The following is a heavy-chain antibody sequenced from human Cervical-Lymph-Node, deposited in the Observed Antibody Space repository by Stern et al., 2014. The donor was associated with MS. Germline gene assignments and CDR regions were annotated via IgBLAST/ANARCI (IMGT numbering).Heavy chain of an antibody. V-gene: IGHV2-5*02. Sequence: SGPTQVRPTQTLTLTCDFSGFSLSSSGVGVGWIRQPPGKALEWLALIYWDDDKRYRPSLRSRLTITKDTSKNQVVLTMTNMDPVDTATYFCTHARRDGYNLAFDFWGQGTMVTVSS. J-gene: IGHJ3*01. CDR2: IYWDDDK. CDR1: GFSLSSSGVG. CDR3: THARRDGYNLAFDF. D-gene: IGHD5-24*01.